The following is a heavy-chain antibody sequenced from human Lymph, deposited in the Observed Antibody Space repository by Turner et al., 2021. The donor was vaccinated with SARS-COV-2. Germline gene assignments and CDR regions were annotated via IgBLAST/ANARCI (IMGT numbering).Heavy chain of an antibody. CDR3: ARDLMEVGGMDV. J-gene: IGHJ6*02. CDR1: GITVSSNY. D-gene: IGHD3-3*01. CDR2: IYSGGST. V-gene: IGHV3-53*01. Sequence: EVQLVESGGGLIQPGGSLRLPCAASGITVSSNYMSWVRQAPGKGLEWVSVIYSGGSTYYADSVKGRFTISRDNSKNTLYFKMNSLRAEDTAVYYCARDLMEVGGMDVWGQGTTVTVSS.